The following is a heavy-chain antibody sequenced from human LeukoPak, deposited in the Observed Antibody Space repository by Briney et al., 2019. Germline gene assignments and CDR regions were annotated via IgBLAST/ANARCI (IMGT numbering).Heavy chain of an antibody. CDR1: GFTFSNHW. Sequence: GGSLRLSCAASGFTFSNHWMNWVRQAPGKGLVWVSRINTDGSSTTYADSVKGRFTISRDNAKNTLYLQMNSLRAEDTAVYYCARLLYCSSTSCQTDDAFDIWGQGTMVTVSS. V-gene: IGHV3-74*01. D-gene: IGHD2-2*01. CDR3: ARLLYCSSTSCQTDDAFDI. CDR2: INTDGSST. J-gene: IGHJ3*02.